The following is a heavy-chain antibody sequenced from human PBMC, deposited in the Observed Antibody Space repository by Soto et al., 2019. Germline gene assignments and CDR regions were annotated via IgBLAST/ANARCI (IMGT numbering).Heavy chain of an antibody. Sequence: QVQLVQSGAEVKKPGASVKVPCKASGYTFTSYGISWVRQAPGQGLEWMGWISGYNGNTNYAQKLQGRVTMTIDTSTSTGYMELRSLRSDDTAVYFCARDGHSSAPGFDYWGQGTLVTVSS. J-gene: IGHJ4*02. V-gene: IGHV1-18*01. D-gene: IGHD6-19*01. CDR3: ARDGHSSAPGFDY. CDR2: ISGYNGNT. CDR1: GYTFTSYG.